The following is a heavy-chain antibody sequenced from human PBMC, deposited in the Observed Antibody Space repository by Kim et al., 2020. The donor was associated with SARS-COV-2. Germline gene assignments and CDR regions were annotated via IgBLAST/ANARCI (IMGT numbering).Heavy chain of an antibody. CDR1: GGSIRSGGKF. CDR2: ISYSGNP. CDR3: ARGQPLDY. J-gene: IGHJ4*02. Sequence: TLSLTCSVSGGSIRSGGKFWTWIRQHPAKGLEWIGYISYSGNPHYSPSLRSRVSISLQTSENQFSLELTSVTAADTAVYYCARGQPLDYWGQGILV. V-gene: IGHV4-31*03. D-gene: IGHD2-2*01.